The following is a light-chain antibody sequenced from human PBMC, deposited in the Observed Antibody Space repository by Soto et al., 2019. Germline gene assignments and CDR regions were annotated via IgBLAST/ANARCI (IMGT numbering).Light chain of an antibody. CDR2: DVN. CDR3: SSYAPSDVV. Sequence: QSVLTQPPSASGSPGQSVTISCTGTPSDVGGSNSVSWYQQHPGKAPNLMIHDVNKRPSGVPDRFSGSKSGNTASLTVSGLQAADEAYYFCSSYAPSDVVFGGGTKVTVL. V-gene: IGLV2-8*01. J-gene: IGLJ2*01. CDR1: PSDVGGSNS.